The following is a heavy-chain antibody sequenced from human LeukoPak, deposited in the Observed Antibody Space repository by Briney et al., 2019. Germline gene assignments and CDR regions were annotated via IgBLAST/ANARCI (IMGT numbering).Heavy chain of an antibody. CDR1: GYTFISYA. J-gene: IGHJ3*02. CDR2: INTNTGNP. Sequence: ASVKVSCKASGYTFISYAMNWVRQAPGQGLEWMGWINTNTGNPTYAQGFTGRFVFSLDTSVSTAYLQISSLKAEDTAVYYCARDIEALLWFGELFDAFDIWGQGTMVTVSS. D-gene: IGHD3-10*01. CDR3: ARDIEALLWFGELFDAFDI. V-gene: IGHV7-4-1*02.